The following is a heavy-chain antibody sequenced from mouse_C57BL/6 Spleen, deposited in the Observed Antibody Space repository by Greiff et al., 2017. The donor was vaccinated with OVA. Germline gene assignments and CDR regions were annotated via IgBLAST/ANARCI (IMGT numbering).Heavy chain of an antibody. V-gene: IGHV1-64*01. CDR2: IHPNSGST. D-gene: IGHD1-1*01. J-gene: IGHJ4*01. Sequence: QVQLQQSGAELVKPGASVKLSCKASGYTFTSYWMHWVKQRPGQGLEWIGMIHPNSGSTNYNEKFKSKATLTVDKSSSTAYMQLSSLTSEDSAVYYCAGGDYYGSSPYYYAMDYWGQGTSVTVSS. CDR1: GYTFTSYW. CDR3: AGGDYYGSSPYYYAMDY.